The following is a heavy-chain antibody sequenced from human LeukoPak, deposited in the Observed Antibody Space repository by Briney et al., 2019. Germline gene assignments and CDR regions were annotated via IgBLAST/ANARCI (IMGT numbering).Heavy chain of an antibody. CDR2: ISDTGGAT. CDR1: GFTFSSSA. CDR3: AKGGIYNSGFDY. Sequence: GGSLRLSCAASGFTFSSSAMSWVRQAPGKGLEWVLVISDTGGATYHADSAKGRFTISRDNSKNTLSLQMNSLRAEDTAVYYCAKGGIYNSGFDYWGQGTLVTVSS. V-gene: IGHV3-23*01. J-gene: IGHJ4*02. D-gene: IGHD1-1*01.